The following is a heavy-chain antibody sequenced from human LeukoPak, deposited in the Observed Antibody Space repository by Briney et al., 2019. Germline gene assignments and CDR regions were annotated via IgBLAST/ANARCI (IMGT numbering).Heavy chain of an antibody. V-gene: IGHV3-48*01. CDR1: GFTFSSYS. J-gene: IGHJ6*02. CDR3: ARPPPGMDV. Sequence: GGSLRLSCAASGFTFSSYSMNWVRQAPGKGLEWVSYISGSSSTIYYADSVKGRFTISRDNAKNSLYLQMNSLRAEDTAVYYCARPPPGMDVWGQGTTVTVSS. CDR2: ISGSSSTI.